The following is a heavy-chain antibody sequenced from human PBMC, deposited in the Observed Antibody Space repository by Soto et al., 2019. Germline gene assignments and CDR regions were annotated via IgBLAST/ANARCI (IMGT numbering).Heavy chain of an antibody. CDR3: ARATLSSTSFDFDY. J-gene: IGHJ4*02. CDR1: GYTFTSYD. CDR2: MNPNSGNT. Sequence: GASVKVSCKASGYTFTSYDINWVRQATGQGLEWMGWMNPNSGNTVYAQKFQGRVTMTRNTSISTAYMELSSLRSEDTAVYYCARATLSSTSFDFDYWGQGTLVTVSS. V-gene: IGHV1-8*01. D-gene: IGHD2-2*01.